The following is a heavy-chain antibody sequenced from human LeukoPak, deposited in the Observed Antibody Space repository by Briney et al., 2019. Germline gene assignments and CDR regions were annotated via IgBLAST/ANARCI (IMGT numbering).Heavy chain of an antibody. J-gene: IGHJ4*02. CDR1: GYTFTTYA. D-gene: IGHD6-19*01. V-gene: IGHV1-18*01. Sequence: GASVKVSCKASGYTFTTYAMNWVRQAPGQGLEWMGWISAYNGNTNYAQKLQGRVTMTTDTSTSTAYMELRSLRSDDTAVYYCASGSGWPRFFDYWGQGTLVTVSS. CDR2: ISAYNGNT. CDR3: ASGSGWPRFFDY.